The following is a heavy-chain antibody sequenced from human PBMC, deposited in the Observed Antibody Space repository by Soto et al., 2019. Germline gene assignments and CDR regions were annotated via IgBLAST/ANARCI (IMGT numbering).Heavy chain of an antibody. J-gene: IGHJ4*02. CDR1: GFTFSTYD. CDR3: AREKGMGEGNLFAY. CDR2: IGAGGFT. Sequence: EVQLVEPGGGLVQPGGSLRLSCAASGFTFSTYDMHWVRQTAEHGLEWVSAIGAGGFTYYGDSVKGRFTISRDNAKNSLDLQMNSLRAGDTAVYYCAREKGMGEGNLFAYWGQGILVTVSS. D-gene: IGHD3-16*01. V-gene: IGHV3-13*01.